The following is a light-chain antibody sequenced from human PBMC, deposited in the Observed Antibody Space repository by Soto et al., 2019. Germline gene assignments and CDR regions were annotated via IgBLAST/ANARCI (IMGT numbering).Light chain of an antibody. J-gene: IGKJ4*01. Sequence: EIVLTQSPGTLALSPGERATLSCRASQSVSNNYLAWYQKKPGQAPRLLIYDASSRATDIPNRFSGNGSGTDFPLTISRLEPDDFGVFYCQQYGRSPTFGGGTKGEIK. CDR2: DAS. V-gene: IGKV3-20*01. CDR1: QSVSNNY. CDR3: QQYGRSPT.